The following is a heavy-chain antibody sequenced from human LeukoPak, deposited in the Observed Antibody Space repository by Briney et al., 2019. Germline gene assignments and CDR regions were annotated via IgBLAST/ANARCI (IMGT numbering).Heavy chain of an antibody. CDR1: GFTFSSYG. J-gene: IGHJ6*02. D-gene: IGHD3-3*01. V-gene: IGHV3-30*03. Sequence: TGRSLRLSCAASGFTFSSYGMHWVRQAPGKGLEWVAVIAFDGTNKYYADSVKGRFTISRDNSKNTLYLQMNSLRAEDTAVYYCARDREHDFWSGYTYYYYGMDVWGQGTTVTVSS. CDR2: IAFDGTNK. CDR3: ARDREHDFWSGYTYYYYGMDV.